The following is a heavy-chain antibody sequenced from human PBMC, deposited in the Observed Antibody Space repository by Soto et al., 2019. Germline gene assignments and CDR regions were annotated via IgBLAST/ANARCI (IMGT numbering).Heavy chain of an antibody. D-gene: IGHD1-1*01. CDR1: GYAFITYD. Sequence: DSVKVCFKASGYAFITYDVNLVRQAPGQGLEWMGWMNPYNGNAGYSQKFQGRVTMTRNTSINTAYMELSSLRSNDTAVYFCARRKERYGTNYFDSWGQGTLVTVSS. CDR2: MNPYNGNA. J-gene: IGHJ4*02. CDR3: ARRKERYGTNYFDS. V-gene: IGHV1-8*01.